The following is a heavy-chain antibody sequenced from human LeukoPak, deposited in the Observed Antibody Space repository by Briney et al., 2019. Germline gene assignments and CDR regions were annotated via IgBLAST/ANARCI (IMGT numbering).Heavy chain of an antibody. V-gene: IGHV3-7*01. D-gene: IGHD3-10*01. J-gene: IGHJ6*04. Sequence: GGSLTLSCAASGFTFSGYWMSWLRQAPGKGLEWVANIKQDGGEKYYVDSVKGRFTISRDNAKNSLYLQLNSLRAEDTAVYYCARDRGFGQADVWGKGTTVTVSS. CDR1: GFTFSGYW. CDR2: IKQDGGEK. CDR3: ARDRGFGQADV.